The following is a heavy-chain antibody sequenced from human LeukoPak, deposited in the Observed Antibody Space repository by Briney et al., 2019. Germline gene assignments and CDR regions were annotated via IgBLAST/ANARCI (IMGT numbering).Heavy chain of an antibody. Sequence: SETLSLTCTVSGGSISSHYWSWIRQPPGKGLEWIGYIHYSGGTSYNPSLKSRVTISVDTSKNQFSLKLSSVTAADTAVYCCASDYDSSGYYYCWGQGTLVTVSS. V-gene: IGHV4-59*11. CDR1: GGSISSHY. CDR2: IHYSGGT. CDR3: ASDYDSSGYYYC. D-gene: IGHD3-22*01. J-gene: IGHJ4*02.